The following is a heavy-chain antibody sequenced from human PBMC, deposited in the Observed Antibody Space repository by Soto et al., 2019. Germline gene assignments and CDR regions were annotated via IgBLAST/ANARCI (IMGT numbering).Heavy chain of an antibody. CDR2: INPNSGGT. CDR3: AREKGIVVVVAAPYGMDV. D-gene: IGHD2-15*01. CDR1: GYTFTGYY. J-gene: IGHJ6*02. V-gene: IGHV1-2*02. Sequence: GAAVKVSCKASGYTFTGYYMHWVRQAPGQGLEWMGWINPNSGGTNYAQKFQGRVTMTRDTSISTAYMELSRLRSDDTAVYYCAREKGIVVVVAAPYGMDVWGQGTTVTSP.